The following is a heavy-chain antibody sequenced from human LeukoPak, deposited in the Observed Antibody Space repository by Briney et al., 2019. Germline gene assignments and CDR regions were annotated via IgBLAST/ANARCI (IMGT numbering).Heavy chain of an antibody. J-gene: IGHJ4*02. CDR1: GFTFSSHA. D-gene: IGHD3-10*01. CDR2: VSGSGGTT. CDR3: AKERSGSPSDY. Sequence: GGSLRLSCAASGFTFSSHAMTWGRQAPGKGLEWVSTVSGSGGTTYYADSVKGRFTISRDNSKNMLYLQMNSLRADDTAVYYCAKERSGSPSDYWGQGTLVTVSS. V-gene: IGHV3-23*01.